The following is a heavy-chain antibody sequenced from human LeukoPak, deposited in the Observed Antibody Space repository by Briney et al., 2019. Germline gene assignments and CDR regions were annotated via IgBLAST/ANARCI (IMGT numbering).Heavy chain of an antibody. CDR1: GGSISSSSYY. D-gene: IGHD2-2*01. CDR3: ARGLPDHGGVVVPAAIGLGLMDV. Sequence: SETLSLTCTVSGGSISSSSYYWGWIRQPPGKGLEWIGSIYYSGSTNYNPSLKSRVTISVDTSKNQFSLKLSSVTAADTAVYYCARGLPDHGGVVVPAAIGLGLMDVWGKGTTVTVSS. CDR2: IYYSGST. V-gene: IGHV4-39*07. J-gene: IGHJ6*03.